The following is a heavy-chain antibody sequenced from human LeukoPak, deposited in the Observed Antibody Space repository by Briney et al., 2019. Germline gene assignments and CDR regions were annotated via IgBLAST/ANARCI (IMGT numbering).Heavy chain of an antibody. V-gene: IGHV4-34*01. J-gene: IGHJ4*02. CDR1: GGSFSGYY. CDR2: INHSGST. D-gene: IGHD6-19*01. CDR3: ARDPYSSGWVDY. Sequence: SETLSLTCAVYGGSFSGYYWSWIRQPPGKGLEWIGEINHSGSTDYNPSLKSRVTISVDTSKNQFSLNLSSVTAADTAVYYCARDPYSSGWVDYWGQGTLVTVSS.